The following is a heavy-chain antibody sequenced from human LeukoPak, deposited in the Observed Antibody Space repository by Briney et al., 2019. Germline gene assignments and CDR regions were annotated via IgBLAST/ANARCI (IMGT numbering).Heavy chain of an antibody. CDR1: GFTFSSYA. Sequence: GGSLRLSCAASGFTFSSYAMHWVRQAPGKGLECVALISYDGSDKHYADSVKGRFTISRDNSKNTLYLQMNSLRAEDTAVYYCARDHFVVVTAIDYWGQGTLVTVSS. J-gene: IGHJ4*02. CDR2: ISYDGSDK. D-gene: IGHD2-21*02. CDR3: ARDHFVVVTAIDY. V-gene: IGHV3-30-3*01.